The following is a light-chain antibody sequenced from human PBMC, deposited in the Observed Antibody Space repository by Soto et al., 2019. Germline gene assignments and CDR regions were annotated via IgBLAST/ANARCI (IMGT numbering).Light chain of an antibody. CDR3: QESSTIT. J-gene: IGKJ4*01. V-gene: IGKV1-39*01. CDR2: GAS. Sequence: DIQMTQSPSSVSASVGDRVTIACRASQHIGAYLNWYRQRPGRAPEVLIYGASNLQQGVPARFSGRGSGTDFILNIDNLQPEDFATYYCQESSTITFGAGTRVE. CDR1: QHIGAY.